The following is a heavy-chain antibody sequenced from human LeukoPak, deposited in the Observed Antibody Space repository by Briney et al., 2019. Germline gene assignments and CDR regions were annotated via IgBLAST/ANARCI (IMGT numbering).Heavy chain of an antibody. CDR3: AAGPYDYVWGSYRVADY. CDR2: ISAYNGNT. J-gene: IGHJ4*02. Sequence: GASVKVSCKASGYTFTSYYMHWVRQAPGQGLEWMGWISAYNGNTNYAQKFQGRVTMTTDTSTSTAYMELRSLRSDDTAVYYCAAGPYDYVWGSYRVADYWGQGTLVTVSS. D-gene: IGHD3-16*02. V-gene: IGHV1-18*04. CDR1: GYTFTSYY.